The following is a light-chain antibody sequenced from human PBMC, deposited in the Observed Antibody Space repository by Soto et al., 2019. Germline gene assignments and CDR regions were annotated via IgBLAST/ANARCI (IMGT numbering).Light chain of an antibody. V-gene: IGLV2-8*01. J-gene: IGLJ7*01. CDR1: SSDVGGYNF. CDR2: EVS. CDR3: TSYAGSNIPVV. Sequence: QSALTQPPSASGSPVQSVTISCTGTSSDVGGYNFVSWYQQHPGKAPKLMIYEVSERPSGVPDRFSGSKSGNTASLTVSGLQADDEADYYCTSYAGSNIPVVFGGGTQLTVL.